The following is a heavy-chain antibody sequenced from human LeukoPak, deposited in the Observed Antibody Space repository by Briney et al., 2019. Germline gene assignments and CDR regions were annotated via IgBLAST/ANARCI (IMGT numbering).Heavy chain of an antibody. D-gene: IGHD4-17*01. CDR1: GFTFSGYW. J-gene: IGHJ4*02. CDR3: ARRGATVTDD. V-gene: IGHV3-7*01. CDR2: IKQEGSEK. Sequence: GGSLRLSCAASGFTFSGYWMSWVRQAPGKGLEGVANIKQEGSEKYYVDSVKGRFTISRDNAKNSVYLQMNSLRAEDTAVYYCARRGATVTDDWGQGTLVTVSS.